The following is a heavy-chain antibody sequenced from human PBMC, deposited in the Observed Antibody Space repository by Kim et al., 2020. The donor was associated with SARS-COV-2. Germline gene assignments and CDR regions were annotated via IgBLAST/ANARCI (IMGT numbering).Heavy chain of an antibody. CDR1: GYTFTSYA. V-gene: IGHV1-3*01. CDR2: INAGNGNT. CDR3: ATSSGWYSRGENWFDP. Sequence: ASVKVSCKASGYTFTSYAMHWVRQAPGQRLEWMGWINAGNGNTKYSQKFQGRVTITRDTSASTAYMELSSLRSEDTAVYYCATSSGWYSRGENWFDPWGQGTLVTVSS. D-gene: IGHD6-19*01. J-gene: IGHJ5*02.